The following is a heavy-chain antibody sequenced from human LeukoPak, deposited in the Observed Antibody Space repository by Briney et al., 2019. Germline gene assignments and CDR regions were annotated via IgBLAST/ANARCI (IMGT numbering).Heavy chain of an antibody. CDR1: GGSISSYY. D-gene: IGHD2-2*02. Sequence: KPSETLSLTCTVSGGSISSYYCTWIRQTPGTGLEWIGYMSYSGSTNYNPSLKSRVTISVGTSKNQFSLKLSSVTAADTAVYYCARETYCSSITCYNVVDAFDIWGQGTMVTVSS. J-gene: IGHJ3*02. CDR2: MSYSGST. CDR3: ARETYCSSITCYNVVDAFDI. V-gene: IGHV4-59*01.